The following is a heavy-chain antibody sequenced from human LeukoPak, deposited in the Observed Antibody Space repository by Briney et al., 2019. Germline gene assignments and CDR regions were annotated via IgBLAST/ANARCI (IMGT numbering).Heavy chain of an antibody. V-gene: IGHV4-61*02. Sequence: PSETLSLTCTVSGGSISSGSYYWSWIRQPAGKGLEWIGRIYTSGSTNYNPSLKSRVTISVDTSKNQFSLKLSSVTAADTAVYYCARDSSSIGMDVWGQGTTVTVSS. D-gene: IGHD6-6*01. CDR2: IYTSGST. CDR3: ARDSSSIGMDV. J-gene: IGHJ6*02. CDR1: GGSISSGSYY.